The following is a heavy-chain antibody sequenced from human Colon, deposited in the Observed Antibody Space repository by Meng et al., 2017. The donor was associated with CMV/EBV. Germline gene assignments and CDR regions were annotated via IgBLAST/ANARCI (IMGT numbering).Heavy chain of an antibody. CDR1: GFTFSNYA. V-gene: IGHV3-23*01. CDR2: LSGGGTST. CDR3: AKGPMYSDFWSRFDP. J-gene: IGHJ5*02. Sequence: GGSLRLSCAASGFTFSNYAMSWVRQAPGKGLEWVSSLSGGGTSTYYADSVKGRFTISRDSSKNTVYLQMNGLRADDTAVYFCAKGPMYSDFWSRFDPWGQGTQVTVSS. D-gene: IGHD3-3*01.